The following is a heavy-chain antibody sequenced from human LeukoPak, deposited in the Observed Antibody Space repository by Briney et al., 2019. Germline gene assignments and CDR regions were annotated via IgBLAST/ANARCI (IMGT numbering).Heavy chain of an antibody. V-gene: IGHV4-4*02. CDR1: GDDISSSNW. J-gene: IGHJ5*01. D-gene: IGHD3-10*01. CDR2: VYHSGSM. Sequence: SETLSLTCSVSGDDISSSNWWTWVRQPPQKGLEWIGEVYHSGSMNYNPSLKSRIYMSVDKSQNRFSLRLTSVTAADTAVYFCARVSGSGLYFKSFDPWGQGTLVIVSS. CDR3: ARVSGSGLYFKSFDP.